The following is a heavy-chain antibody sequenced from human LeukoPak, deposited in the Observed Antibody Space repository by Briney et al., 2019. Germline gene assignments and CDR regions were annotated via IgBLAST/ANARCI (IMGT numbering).Heavy chain of an antibody. CDR1: GYTFTAYF. V-gene: IGHV1-2*06. CDR3: ANSGYDYPYSMDV. CDR2: INPNSGGT. D-gene: IGHD5-12*01. Sequence: ASVKVSCKASGYTFTAYFMHWVRQAPGQGLEWIGRINPNSGGTDYAQKFQGRVTMTRDTSISTAYMELSRLTSDDTAVYYCANSGYDYPYSMDVWGKGTTVTVPS. J-gene: IGHJ6*03.